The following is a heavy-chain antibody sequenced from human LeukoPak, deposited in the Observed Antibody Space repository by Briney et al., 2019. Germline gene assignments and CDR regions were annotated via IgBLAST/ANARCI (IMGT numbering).Heavy chain of an antibody. CDR2: IKQEGSEK. V-gene: IGHV3-7*01. D-gene: IGHD5-24*01. CDR1: GFTFSSYW. Sequence: GGSLRLSCAASGFTFSSYWMSWVRQAPGKGREGVANIKQEGSEKYYVDSVKGRFTISRDNAKNSLYLQMNSLRAEDTAVYYCARGMRTLGDYNLGFLYFDYWGQGTLVTVSS. J-gene: IGHJ4*02. CDR3: ARGMRTLGDYNLGFLYFDY.